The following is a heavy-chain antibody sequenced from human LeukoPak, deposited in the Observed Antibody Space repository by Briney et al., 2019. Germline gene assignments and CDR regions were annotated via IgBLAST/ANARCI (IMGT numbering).Heavy chain of an antibody. CDR2: ISGGGDK. J-gene: IGHJ3*02. CDR3: ATDPGEWEPI. Sequence: PGGSLRLSCAASGFTFSTYAMSWVRQAPGKGLEWVTTISGGGDKQYADHVKGRFTVSRDDSKNTLYLQMNSLRAEDTALYYCATDPGEWEPIWGQGTMVTVSS. V-gene: IGHV3-23*01. D-gene: IGHD1-26*01. CDR1: GFTFSTYA.